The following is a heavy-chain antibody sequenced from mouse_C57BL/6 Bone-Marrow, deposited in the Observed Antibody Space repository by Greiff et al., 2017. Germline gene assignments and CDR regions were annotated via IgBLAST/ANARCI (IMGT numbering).Heavy chain of an antibody. CDR1: GYTFTSYW. CDR2: IDPSDSET. CDR3: ARPNSNYGGPFAY. D-gene: IGHD2-5*01. V-gene: IGHV1-52*01. Sequence: QVQLQQPGAELVRPGSSVKLSCKASGYTFTSYWMHWVKQRPIQGLEWIGNIDPSDSETHYNQKFKDKATLTVDNSSSTAYMQLSSLTSEDSAVYYCARPNSNYGGPFAYWGQGTLVTVSA. J-gene: IGHJ3*01.